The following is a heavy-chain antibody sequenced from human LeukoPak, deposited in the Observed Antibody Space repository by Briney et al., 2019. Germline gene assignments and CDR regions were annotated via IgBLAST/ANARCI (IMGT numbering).Heavy chain of an antibody. CDR3: ARVMTLMVRGWDAFDI. Sequence: GGSLRLSCAASGFTFSSYAMHWVRQAPGKGLEWVAVISYDGSNKYYADSVKGRFTISRDNSKNTLYLQMNSLRAEDTAVYYCARVMTLMVRGWDAFDIWGQGTMVTVSS. D-gene: IGHD3-10*01. J-gene: IGHJ3*02. CDR1: GFTFSSYA. CDR2: ISYDGSNK. V-gene: IGHV3-30-3*01.